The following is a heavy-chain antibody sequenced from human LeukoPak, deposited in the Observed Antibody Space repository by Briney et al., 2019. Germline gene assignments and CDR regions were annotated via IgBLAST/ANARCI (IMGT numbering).Heavy chain of an antibody. V-gene: IGHV5-51*01. D-gene: IGHD6-13*01. Sequence: KLGESLKISCQGSGSSFTSYWIGWVRQLPGKGLEWMGIIYPGDSDTRYSPSFQGQVTISADKSISTAYLQWSSLRASDTAMYYCARQFGLYSSSFFDYWGQGTLVTVSS. CDR2: IYPGDSDT. J-gene: IGHJ4*02. CDR3: ARQFGLYSSSFFDY. CDR1: GSSFTSYW.